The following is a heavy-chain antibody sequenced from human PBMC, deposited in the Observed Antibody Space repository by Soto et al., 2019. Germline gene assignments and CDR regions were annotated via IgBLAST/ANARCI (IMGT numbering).Heavy chain of an antibody. CDR3: AKDSHSTGWDAAFDY. J-gene: IGHJ4*02. V-gene: IGHV4-59*01. Sequence: QGQLQESCPGLVKPSETLSLTCTVSGGSISGYAWSWGRQSPGKGLEWIGYVYHTGSTNYNPSLKTRVTISVDTSRNQFSLKLHSVTAADTAMYYCAKDSHSTGWDAAFDYWGLGTLVTVSS. D-gene: IGHD6-19*01. CDR1: GGSISGYA. CDR2: VYHTGST.